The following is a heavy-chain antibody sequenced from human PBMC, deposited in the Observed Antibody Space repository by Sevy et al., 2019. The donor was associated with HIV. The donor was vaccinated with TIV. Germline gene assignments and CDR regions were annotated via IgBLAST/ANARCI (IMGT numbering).Heavy chain of an antibody. V-gene: IGHV4-39*01. J-gene: IGHJ4*02. Sequence: SDTLSLTCGVSGDSINSNDYYWGWIRQPPGKGLEWIGTIYYSGSTYYNPSLKSRVTISVDTSKNQFSLKLTSVTAADTALYYCARHLPLAYYEILTPDSRPFDNWDQGTLVTVSS. D-gene: IGHD3-9*01. CDR1: GDSINSNDYY. CDR2: IYYSGST. CDR3: ARHLPLAYYEILTPDSRPFDN.